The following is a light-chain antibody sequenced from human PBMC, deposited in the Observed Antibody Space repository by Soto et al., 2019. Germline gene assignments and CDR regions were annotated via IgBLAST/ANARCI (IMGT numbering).Light chain of an antibody. J-gene: IGLJ3*02. V-gene: IGLV4-69*01. CDR2: LNSDGSH. CDR3: QTGGTVGV. Sequence: QPVLTQSPSASASLGASVKLTCTLSSGHSSYAIAWHQQQPEKGPRYLMKLNSDGSHSKGDGIPDRFSGSSSGAERYLTISSLQSEDEADYYCQTGGTVGVFGGGTKVTVL. CDR1: SGHSSYA.